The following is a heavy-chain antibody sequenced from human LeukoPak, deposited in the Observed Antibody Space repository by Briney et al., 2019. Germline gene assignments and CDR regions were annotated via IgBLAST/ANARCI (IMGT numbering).Heavy chain of an antibody. D-gene: IGHD2-2*02. CDR3: ARDGDCSSTSCYMRYYYYYMDV. J-gene: IGHJ6*03. Sequence: ASVKVSCKASGYTFTSYGISWVRQAPGQGLEWMGWISAYNGNTNYAQKLQGRVTMTTDTSTSIVYMELTSLRSDDTAVYYCARDGDCSSTSCYMRYYYYYMDVWGKGTTVTVSS. CDR1: GYTFTSYG. V-gene: IGHV1-18*01. CDR2: ISAYNGNT.